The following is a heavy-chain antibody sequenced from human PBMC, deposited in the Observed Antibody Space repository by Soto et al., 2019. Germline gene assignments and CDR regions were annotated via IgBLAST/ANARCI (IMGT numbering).Heavy chain of an antibody. CDR1: WFSLSTSGVG. Sequence: SGPTLVNPTQTLTLTCTFSWFSLSTSGVGVGWIRQPPGKALEWLALIYWNDDKRYSPSLKSRLTITKDTSKNQVVLTMTNIDPVDKAGYFCAHRRCSGGNCYPNLDYWGKGTLVTVSS. J-gene: IGHJ4*02. D-gene: IGHD2-15*01. CDR3: AHRRCSGGNCYPNLDY. CDR2: IYWNDDK. V-gene: IGHV2-5*01.